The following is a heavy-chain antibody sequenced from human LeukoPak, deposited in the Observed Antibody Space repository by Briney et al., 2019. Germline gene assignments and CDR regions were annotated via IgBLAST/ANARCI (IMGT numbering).Heavy chain of an antibody. Sequence: SQTLSLTCAVSGGSISSGGYSWSWIRQPPGKGLEWIGYIYHSGSTYYNPPLKSRVTISVDRSKNQFSLKLSSVTAADTAVYYCARDGYDYGMDVWGQGTTVTVSS. CDR2: IYHSGST. CDR1: GGSISSGGYS. V-gene: IGHV4-30-2*01. CDR3: ARDGYDYGMDV. J-gene: IGHJ6*02.